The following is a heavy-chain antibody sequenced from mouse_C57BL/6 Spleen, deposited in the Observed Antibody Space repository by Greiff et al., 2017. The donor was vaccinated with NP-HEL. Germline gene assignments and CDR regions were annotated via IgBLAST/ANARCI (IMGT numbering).Heavy chain of an antibody. V-gene: IGHV1-76*01. D-gene: IGHD2-4*01. CDR3: ARWGAYDYDDGFAY. Sequence: QVHVKQSGAELVRPGASVKLSCKASGYTFTDYYINWVKQRPGQGLEWIARIYPGSGNTYYNEKFKGKATLTAEKSSSTAYMQLSSLTSEDSAVYFCARWGAYDYDDGFAYWGQGTLVTVSA. J-gene: IGHJ3*01. CDR1: GYTFTDYY. CDR2: IYPGSGNT.